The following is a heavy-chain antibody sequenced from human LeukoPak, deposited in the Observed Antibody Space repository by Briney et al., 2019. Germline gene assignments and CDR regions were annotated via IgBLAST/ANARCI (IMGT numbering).Heavy chain of an antibody. CDR1: GGSISSSSYY. J-gene: IGHJ4*02. V-gene: IGHV4-39*01. CDR3: ARQVLVVIPSLDY. D-gene: IGHD3-22*01. Sequence: SETLSLTCTVSGGSISSSSYYWGWIRQPPGKGLEWIGSIYYSGSTYYNPSLKSRVTISVDTSKNQFSLKLSSVTAADTAVYYCARQVLVVIPSLDYWGQGTLVTVSS. CDR2: IYYSGST.